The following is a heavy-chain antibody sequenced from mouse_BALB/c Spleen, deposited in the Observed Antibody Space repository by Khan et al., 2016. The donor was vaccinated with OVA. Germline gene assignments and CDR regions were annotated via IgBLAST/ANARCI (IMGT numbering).Heavy chain of an antibody. D-gene: IGHD1-1*01. V-gene: IGHV2-4-1*01. J-gene: IGHJ4*01. Sequence: QMQLEESGPGLVQPSQSLSITCTVSGFSLTSYGVHWVRQSPGKGLEWLGVIWSGGSTDYNAAFISRLSISKDNSKSQVFFKMNSLQADDTAIYYCARNSQFITTVVAFYAMDYWGQGTSVTVSS. CDR2: IWSGGST. CDR3: ARNSQFITTVVAFYAMDY. CDR1: GFSLTSYG.